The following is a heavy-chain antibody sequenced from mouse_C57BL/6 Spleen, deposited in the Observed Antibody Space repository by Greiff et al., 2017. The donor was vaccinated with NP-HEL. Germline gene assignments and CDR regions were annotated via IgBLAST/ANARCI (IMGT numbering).Heavy chain of an antibody. CDR3: ARTYYSNLFDY. D-gene: IGHD2-5*01. CDR1: GYAFSSYW. Sequence: QVQLKQSGAELVKPGASVKISCKASGYAFSSYWMNWVKQRPGKGLEWIGQIYPGDGDTNYNGKFKGKATLTADKSSSTAYMQLSSLTSEDSAVYFCARTYYSNLFDYWGQGTTLIVSS. V-gene: IGHV1-80*01. J-gene: IGHJ2*01. CDR2: IYPGDGDT.